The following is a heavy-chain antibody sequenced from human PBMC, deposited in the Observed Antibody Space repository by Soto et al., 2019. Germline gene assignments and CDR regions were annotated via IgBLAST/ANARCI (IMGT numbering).Heavy chain of an antibody. Sequence: EGSLRLSCAASGFTFSSYVMHCVRQAPCKGLEWLAVISYDGSNKYCADSVKGRFTISRDNSKNTLYLQMNSLRAEDTAVYYCAKDIGEGYYDFWSGIYYCYGMGVWGQGTTVTLSS. J-gene: IGHJ6*01. CDR3: AKDIGEGYYDFWSGIYYCYGMGV. CDR1: GFTFSSYV. V-gene: IGHV3-30*18. D-gene: IGHD3-3*01. CDR2: ISYDGSNK.